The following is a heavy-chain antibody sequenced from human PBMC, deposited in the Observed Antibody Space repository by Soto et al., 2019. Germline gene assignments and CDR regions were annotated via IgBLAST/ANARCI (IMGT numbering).Heavy chain of an antibody. CDR1: GDSVSSNRGA. CDR2: TYYRSKWYN. Sequence: SQTLSLTCAISGDSVSSNRGAWNWIRQSPSRGLEWLGRTYYRSKWYNEYAVSVKSRITINPDTSKNQFSLHLNSVTPDDPAVYYCSRCASGTQDRYGMDVWGQGTTVTVSS. V-gene: IGHV6-1*01. J-gene: IGHJ6*02. CDR3: SRCASGTQDRYGMDV. D-gene: IGHD3-10*01.